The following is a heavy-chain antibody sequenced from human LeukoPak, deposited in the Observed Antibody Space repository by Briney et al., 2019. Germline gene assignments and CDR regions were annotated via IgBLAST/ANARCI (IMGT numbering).Heavy chain of an antibody. J-gene: IGHJ1*01. D-gene: IGHD6-13*01. CDR1: GYSISSGYY. CDR3: ARDLGSSKYFQH. V-gene: IGHV4-38-2*02. Sequence: SETLSLTCTVSGYSISSGYYWGWIRQPPGKGLEWIGSISHSGTTYYNPSLKSRVTISVDTSKNQFSLKVSPVTAADTAVYYCARDLGSSKYFQHWGQGTLVTVSS. CDR2: ISHSGTT.